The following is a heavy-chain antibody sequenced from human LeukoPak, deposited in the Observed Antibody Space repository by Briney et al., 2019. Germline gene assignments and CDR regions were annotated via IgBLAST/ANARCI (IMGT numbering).Heavy chain of an antibody. CDR1: GFTFSRYA. J-gene: IGHJ3*01. D-gene: IGHD3-10*01. V-gene: IGHV3-23*01. CDR3: AKRMIRGVNHDAFDL. CDR2: ASGSGGST. Sequence: PGGSLRLSCAASGFTFSRYAMSWVRQAPGKGLEWVSAASGSGGSTYYADSVKGLFTISRDNSKNTLYLQMNSLRAEDTAVYYCAKRMIRGVNHDAFDLWGQGTMVTVSS.